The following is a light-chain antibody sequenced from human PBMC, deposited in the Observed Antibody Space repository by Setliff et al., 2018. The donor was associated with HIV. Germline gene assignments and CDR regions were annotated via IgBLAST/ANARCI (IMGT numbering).Light chain of an antibody. CDR2: EVT. J-gene: IGLJ2*01. CDR1: SSDVGAYNY. V-gene: IGLV2-8*01. CDR3: SSYAGSNNLV. Sequence: QSVLTQPPSASGSPGQSVTISCTGTSSDVGAYNYVSWYQQHPGKAPKLMIYEVTKRPSGVPDRVSGSKSGNTASLTVSGLQAEDEADYYCSSYAGSNNLVFGGGTKVTVL.